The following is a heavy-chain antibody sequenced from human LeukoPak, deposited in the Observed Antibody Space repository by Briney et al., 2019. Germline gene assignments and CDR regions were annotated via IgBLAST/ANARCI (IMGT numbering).Heavy chain of an antibody. Sequence: PSETLSLTCTVSGGFISSSSYYWGWIRQPPGKGLEWIGSIYYSGSTYYNPSLKSRVTISVDTSKNRFSLKLSSVTAADTAVYYCARSTYSYGSGSYYPTSYYYYMDVWGKGTTVTVSS. CDR3: ARSTYSYGSGSYYPTSYYYYMDV. V-gene: IGHV4-39*01. D-gene: IGHD3-10*01. CDR1: GGFISSSSYY. CDR2: IYYSGST. J-gene: IGHJ6*03.